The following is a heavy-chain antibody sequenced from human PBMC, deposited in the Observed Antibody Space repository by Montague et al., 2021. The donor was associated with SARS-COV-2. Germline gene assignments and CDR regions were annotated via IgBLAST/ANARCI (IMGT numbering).Heavy chain of an antibody. CDR2: IYYSGST. D-gene: IGHD3-22*01. CDR3: ARDSHYYDSSGHFDY. V-gene: IGHV4-59*13. J-gene: IGHJ4*02. Sequence: SETLSLTCTVSGGSISSYYWSWIRQPPGKGLEWIGYIYYSGSTNYNPSLKSRVTISVDTSKNQFSLKLSSVTAVDTAVYYCARDSHYYDSSGHFDYWGQGTLVTVSS. CDR1: GGSISSYY.